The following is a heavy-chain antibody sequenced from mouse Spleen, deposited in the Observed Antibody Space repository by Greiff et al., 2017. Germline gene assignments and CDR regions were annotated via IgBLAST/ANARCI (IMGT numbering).Heavy chain of an antibody. CDR1: GFSLTSYG. V-gene: IGHV2-2*01. CDR2: IWSGGST. Sequence: VKLVESGPGLVQPSQSLSITCTVSGFSLTSYGVHWVRQSPGKGLEWLGVIWSGGSTDYNAAFISRLSISKDNSKSQVFFKMNSLQADDTAIYYCARITTVVATDYAMDYWGQGTSVTVSS. CDR3: ARITTVVATDYAMDY. J-gene: IGHJ4*01. D-gene: IGHD1-1*01.